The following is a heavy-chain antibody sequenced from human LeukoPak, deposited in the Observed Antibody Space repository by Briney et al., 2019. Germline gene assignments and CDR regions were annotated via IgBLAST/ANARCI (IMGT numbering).Heavy chain of an antibody. Sequence: GASVKDSCKASGYTFTGYYIYWVRQAPGQGLEWMGWIHPNSGDTNYAQKFQGRVTMTRDTSISTAYMELSRLRSDDTAVYYCARVNSPDDYDSSGYYYFDYWGQGTLVSVSS. J-gene: IGHJ4*02. V-gene: IGHV1-2*02. D-gene: IGHD3-22*01. CDR3: ARVNSPDDYDSSGYYYFDY. CDR1: GYTFTGYY. CDR2: IHPNSGDT.